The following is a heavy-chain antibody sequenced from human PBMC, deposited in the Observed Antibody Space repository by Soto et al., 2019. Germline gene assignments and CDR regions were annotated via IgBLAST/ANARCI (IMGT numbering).Heavy chain of an antibody. Sequence: QVQLVESGGGVVQPGRSLRLSCAASGFTFSSYGMHWVRQAPGKGLEWVAVIWYDGSNKYYADSVKGRFTISRDNSKNTLYLQMNSLRAEDTAVYYCAREGSYLYFDYGGQGTLVTVSS. CDR3: AREGSYLYFDY. CDR2: IWYDGSNK. V-gene: IGHV3-33*01. D-gene: IGHD1-26*01. J-gene: IGHJ4*02. CDR1: GFTFSSYG.